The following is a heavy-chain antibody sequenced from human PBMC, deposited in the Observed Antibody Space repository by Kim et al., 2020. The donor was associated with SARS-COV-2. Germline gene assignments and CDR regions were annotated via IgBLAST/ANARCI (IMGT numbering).Heavy chain of an antibody. D-gene: IGHD5-18*01. CDR3: ARDFHSYSYGQNY. Sequence: YADSVKGRFTISRDNSKNTLYLQMNSLRAEDTAVYYCARDFHSYSYGQNYWGQGTLVTVSS. V-gene: IGHV3-66*01. J-gene: IGHJ4*02.